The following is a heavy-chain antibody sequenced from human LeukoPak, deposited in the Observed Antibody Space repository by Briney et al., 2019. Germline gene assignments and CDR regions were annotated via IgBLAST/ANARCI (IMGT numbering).Heavy chain of an antibody. CDR3: AAGPVVTARAHDAFDI. CDR2: IVVGSGNT. Sequence: SVKVSCKASGFTFTSSAMQWVRQARGQLLEWIGWIVVGSGNTNYAQKFQERVTITRDMSTSTAYMELSSLRSEDTAVYYCAAGPVVTARAHDAFDIWGQGTMVTVSS. D-gene: IGHD2-21*02. CDR1: GFTFTSSA. J-gene: IGHJ3*02. V-gene: IGHV1-58*02.